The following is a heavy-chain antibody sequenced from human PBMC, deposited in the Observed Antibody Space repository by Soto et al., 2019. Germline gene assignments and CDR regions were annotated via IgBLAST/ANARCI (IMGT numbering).Heavy chain of an antibody. V-gene: IGHV3-23*01. CDR3: ANGMYYDFWSGHRGRSKAQRNFDY. J-gene: IGHJ4*02. CDR1: GFTFSSYA. CDR2: ISGSGGST. Sequence: GGSLRLSCAASGFTFSSYAMSWVHQAPGKGLEWVSAISGSGGSTYYADSVKGRFTISRDNSKNTLYLQMNSLRAEDTAVYYCANGMYYDFWSGHRGRSKAQRNFDYWGQGTLVTVSS. D-gene: IGHD3-3*01.